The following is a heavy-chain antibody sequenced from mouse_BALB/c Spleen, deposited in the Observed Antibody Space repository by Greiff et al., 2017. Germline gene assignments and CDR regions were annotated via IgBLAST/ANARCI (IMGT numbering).Heavy chain of an antibody. CDR3: ARGGEGTIPFMDY. CDR2: ISSGSSTI. Sequence: EVHLVESGGGLVQPGGSRKLSCAASGFTFSSFGMHWVRQAPEKGLEWVAYISSGSSTIYYADTVKGRFTISRDNPKNTLFLQMTSLRSEDTAMYYCARGGEGTIPFMDYWGQGTSVTVSS. J-gene: IGHJ4*01. D-gene: IGHD1-1*02. V-gene: IGHV5-17*02. CDR1: GFTFSSFG.